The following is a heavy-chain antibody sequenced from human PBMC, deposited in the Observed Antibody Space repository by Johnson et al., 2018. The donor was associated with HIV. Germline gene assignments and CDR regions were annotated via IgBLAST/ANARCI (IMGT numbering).Heavy chain of an antibody. CDR2: FFGGDGT. Sequence: VQLVESGGGLVQPGGSLRLSCAASGFTVSSYYMTWVRQAPGKGLEWVSVFFGGDGTYYADSVRGRFIISRDNSKNTLYLQMNSLRAEDTALYYCATTRLSTGWYAFDIWGQGTMVTDSS. CDR1: GFTVSSYY. J-gene: IGHJ3*02. D-gene: IGHD6-19*01. V-gene: IGHV3-66*01. CDR3: ATTRLSTGWYAFDI.